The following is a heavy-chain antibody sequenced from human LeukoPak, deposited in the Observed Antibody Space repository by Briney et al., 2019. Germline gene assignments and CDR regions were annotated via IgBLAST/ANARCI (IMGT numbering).Heavy chain of an antibody. J-gene: IGHJ4*02. V-gene: IGHV3-23*01. D-gene: IGHD6-6*01. CDR2: ISASGGNT. Sequence: GGSLRLSCAASGFTFSNYAMNWVRQAPGKELEWVSVISASGGNTNYADYVKGRFTIPRDNSKDTLYLQMYSLRAEDTAVYYCAKRRGAARTGKEYQFDYWGQGTLVTVSS. CDR1: GFTFSNYA. CDR3: AKRRGAARTGKEYQFDY.